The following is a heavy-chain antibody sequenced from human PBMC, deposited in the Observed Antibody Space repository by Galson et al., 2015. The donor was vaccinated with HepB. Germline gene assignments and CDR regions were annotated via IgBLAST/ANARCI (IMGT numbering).Heavy chain of an antibody. CDR1: GFSLTNVGVG. J-gene: IGHJ4*02. Sequence: PALVKPPQTLTLSCTFSGFSLTNVGVGVGWIRQPPGKALEWLALISWDDDQYFSPSLKSRLTITKDISTSQVVLTLTNVDPVDTATYFCAHIRASNAESHVFTGDYDFWGQGTLVTVSS. D-gene: IGHD3-9*01. CDR3: AHIRASNAESHVFTGDYDF. V-gene: IGHV2-5*02. CDR2: ISWDDDQ.